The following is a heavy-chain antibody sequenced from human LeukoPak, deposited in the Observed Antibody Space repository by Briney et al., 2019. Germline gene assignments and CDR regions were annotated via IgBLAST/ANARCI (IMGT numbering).Heavy chain of an antibody. V-gene: IGHV1-69*13. D-gene: IGHD3-10*01. CDR3: ARDLVWNMVRGASVFDY. CDR1: GGTFSSYA. CDR2: IIPIFGTA. Sequence: GASVKVACKASGGTFSSYAISWVRQAPGQGLEWMGGIIPIFGTANYAQKFQGRVTITADESTSTAYMELSSLRSEDTAVYYCARDLVWNMVRGASVFDYWGQGTLVTVSS. J-gene: IGHJ4*02.